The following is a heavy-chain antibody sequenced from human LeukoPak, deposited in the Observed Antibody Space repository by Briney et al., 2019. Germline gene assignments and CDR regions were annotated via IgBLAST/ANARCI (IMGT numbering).Heavy chain of an antibody. Sequence: GGSPRLSCRTSGFTFSSYGMIWVRQAPGKGLEWVSGISGSGFITYYAASVKGRFTISRDNSKNTLYLQMNSLRAEDTAVYYCAASLPNIVVVPATKGPFGYWGQGALVTVSS. CDR3: AASLPNIVVVPATKGPFGY. V-gene: IGHV3-23*01. J-gene: IGHJ4*02. CDR1: GFTFSSYG. D-gene: IGHD2-2*01. CDR2: ISGSGFIT.